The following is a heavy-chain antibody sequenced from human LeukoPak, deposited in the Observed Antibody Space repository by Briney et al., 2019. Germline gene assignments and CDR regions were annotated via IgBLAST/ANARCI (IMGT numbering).Heavy chain of an antibody. CDR1: GDSIRRGYY. CDR3: ARTAGKGDYVGWFDP. CDR2: IYHSGSS. V-gene: IGHV4-38-2*02. Sequence: PSETLSLTCRVSGDSIRRGYYWGWIRQPPGKGLEWIGSIYHSGSSYYKSSLKSRVTISEDTSKNQFSLKLNSVTAADTAVYYCARTAGKGDYVGWFDPWGQGTLVTVSS. D-gene: IGHD4-17*01. J-gene: IGHJ5*02.